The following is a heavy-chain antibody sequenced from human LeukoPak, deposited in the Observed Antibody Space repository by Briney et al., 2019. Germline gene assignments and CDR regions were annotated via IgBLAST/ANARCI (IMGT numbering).Heavy chain of an antibody. CDR2: IIPILGIA. V-gene: IGHV1-69*04. CDR3: ARAVAQQRLYYFDY. CDR1: EGTFSSYA. D-gene: IGHD2-15*01. J-gene: IGHJ4*02. Sequence: SVKVSCKASEGTFSSYAISWVRQAPGQGLEWMGRIIPILGIANYAQKFQGRVTITADKSTSTAYMELSSLRSEDTAVYYCARAVAQQRLYYFDYWGQGTLVTVSS.